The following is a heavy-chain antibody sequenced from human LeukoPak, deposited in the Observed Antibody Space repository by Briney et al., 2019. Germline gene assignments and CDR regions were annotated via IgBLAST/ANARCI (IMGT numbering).Heavy chain of an antibody. CDR3: ARVIAWYFDL. V-gene: IGHV5-51*01. CDR2: IYIGHSDA. CDR1: GFNFARYW. J-gene: IGHJ2*01. D-gene: IGHD6-13*01. Sequence: GESLKISCEGSGFNFARYWIGWVRQMPGKGLDYMGIIYIGHSDARYSPSFQGHVTMSADKSTGTAFLQWSSLQASDTGIYYCARVIAWYFDLWGRGTLVTVSS.